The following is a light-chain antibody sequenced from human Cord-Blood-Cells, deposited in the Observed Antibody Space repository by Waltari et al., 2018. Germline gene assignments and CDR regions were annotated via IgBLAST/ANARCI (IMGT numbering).Light chain of an antibody. CDR2: SNN. CDR3: AAWDDSLNGPV. V-gene: IGLV1-44*01. J-gene: IGLJ3*02. CDR1: SSNIGSNT. Sequence: QSVLTQPPSASGTPGQRVTISCSGSSSNIGSNTVNWYQQLPGTAPKPLIYSNNQRPSGVPDRFSVSKSGTSASLAISGLQSEDEADYYCAAWDDSLNGPVFGGGTKLTVL.